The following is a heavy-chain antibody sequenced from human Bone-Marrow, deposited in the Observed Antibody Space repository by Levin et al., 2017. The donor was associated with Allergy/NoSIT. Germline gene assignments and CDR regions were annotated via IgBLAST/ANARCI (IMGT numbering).Heavy chain of an antibody. CDR1: GFTVSSNH. J-gene: IGHJ3*02. Sequence: GGSLRLSCAASGFTVSSNHMSWVRQAPGKGLEWVSLIYSGGRGYYADSVRGRFTISRDNSKNQLYLQLNSLRAEDTAVYYCAIYGSGNDYSAFDIWGQGTMVTVSS. CDR3: AIYGSGNDYSAFDI. D-gene: IGHD3-10*01. CDR2: IYSGGRG. V-gene: IGHV3-53*01.